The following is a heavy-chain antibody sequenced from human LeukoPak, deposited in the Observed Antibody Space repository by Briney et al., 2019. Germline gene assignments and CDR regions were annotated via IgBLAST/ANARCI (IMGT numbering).Heavy chain of an antibody. CDR3: AGPGAGDLDY. J-gene: IGHJ4*02. V-gene: IGHV4-34*01. CDR2: INHSGST. D-gene: IGHD3-10*01. CDR1: GGPFGVYY. Sequence: SETLSLTCAVYGGPFGVYYWSWVRQPPGKGLEWIGEINHSGSTNYNPSLKSRVTISVDTSKNHFSLKLSSVTAADTAVYYCAGPGAGDLDYWGQGTLVTVSS.